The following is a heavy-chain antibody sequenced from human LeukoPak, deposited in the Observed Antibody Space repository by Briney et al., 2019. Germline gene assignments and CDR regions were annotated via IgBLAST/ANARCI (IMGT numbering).Heavy chain of an antibody. J-gene: IGHJ3*02. CDR2: IIPIFGTA. CDR3: ARSEAEDDASDI. V-gene: IGHV1-69*01. Sequence: SVKVSCKASGGTFSSYAISWVRQAPGQGLEWMGGIIPIFGTANYAQKFQGRVTITADESTSTAYMELSSLRSEDTAVYYCARSEAEDDASDIWGQGTMVTVSS. CDR1: GGTFSSYA.